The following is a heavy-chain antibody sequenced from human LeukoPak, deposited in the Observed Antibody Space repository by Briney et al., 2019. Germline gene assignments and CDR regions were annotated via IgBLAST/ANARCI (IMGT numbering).Heavy chain of an antibody. CDR3: ARAGDSSGYEYYFDY. CDR2: IYYSGST. J-gene: IGHJ4*02. V-gene: IGHV4-39*07. CDR1: GGSISSSRYY. Sequence: SETLSLTCTVSGGSISSSRYYWGWIRQPPGKGLEWIGSIYYSGSTYYNPSLKSRVTISVDTSKNQFSLKLSSVTAADTAVYYCARAGDSSGYEYYFDYWGQGTLVTVSS. D-gene: IGHD3-22*01.